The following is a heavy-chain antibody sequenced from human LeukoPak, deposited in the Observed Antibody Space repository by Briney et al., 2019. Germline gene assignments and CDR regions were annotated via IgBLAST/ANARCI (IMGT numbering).Heavy chain of an antibody. V-gene: IGHV3-74*01. CDR2: IKSDGSRT. CDR3: ARSSGSFALDAFDI. CDR1: GSTFSNYW. Sequence: GGSLRLSCAASGSTFSNYWMHWVRQAPGKGLVWVSRIKSDGSRTDYADSVKGRFTISRDNAKNSLYLQMNSLRAEDTAVYYCARSSGSFALDAFDIWSQGTMVTVSS. D-gene: IGHD1-26*01. J-gene: IGHJ3*02.